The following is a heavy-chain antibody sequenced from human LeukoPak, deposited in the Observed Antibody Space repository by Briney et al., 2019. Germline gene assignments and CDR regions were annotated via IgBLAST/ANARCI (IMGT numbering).Heavy chain of an antibody. D-gene: IGHD1-14*01. Sequence: PSETLSLTCTVSGGSISSNSYYWGWIRQPPGKGLEWIGSIYYSGSTYYNPSPKSRVTISVDTSKNQFSLKLSSVTAADTAVYYCARGRNLPDWFDPWGQGTLVTVSS. J-gene: IGHJ5*02. CDR2: IYYSGST. V-gene: IGHV4-39*07. CDR3: ARGRNLPDWFDP. CDR1: GGSISSNSYY.